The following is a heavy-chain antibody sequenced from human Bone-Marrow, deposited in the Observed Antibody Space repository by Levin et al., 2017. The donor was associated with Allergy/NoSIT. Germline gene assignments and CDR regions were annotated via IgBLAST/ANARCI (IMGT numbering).Heavy chain of an antibody. D-gene: IGHD6-19*01. V-gene: IGHV1-8*01. CDR3: ARVLRGGWSDY. CDR2: MNPGSGNT. J-gene: IGHJ4*02. CDR1: GYTFNNND. Sequence: VASVKVSCKASGYTFNNNDINWVRQAPGQGLEWMGWMNPGSGNTGYAQKFKGRVTMTRNTSVTTAHMELSSLRSEDTAVYYCARVLRGGWSDYWGQGTLVTVSS.